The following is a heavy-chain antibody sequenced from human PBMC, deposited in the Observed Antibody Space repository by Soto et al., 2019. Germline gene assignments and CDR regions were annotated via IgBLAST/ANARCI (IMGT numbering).Heavy chain of an antibody. Sequence: ESLKISCHGSGYTFFSFWIVWVRQVPGKGLEWVGRIDPGDSSATYSPTFQGHVTISADRSTRSAYLQWRSLRASDTAIYFCARRYCSRADCYSDSWGQGILVTVSS. J-gene: IGHJ4*02. D-gene: IGHD2-2*01. CDR1: GYTFFSFW. CDR3: ARRYCSRADCYSDS. CDR2: IDPGDSSA. V-gene: IGHV5-10-1*01.